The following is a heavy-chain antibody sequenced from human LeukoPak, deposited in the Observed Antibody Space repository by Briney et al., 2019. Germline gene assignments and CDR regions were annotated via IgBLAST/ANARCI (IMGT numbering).Heavy chain of an antibody. J-gene: IGHJ6*03. CDR2: INHSGST. Sequence: SETLSLTCAVYGGSFSGYYWSWIRQPPGKGLEWIGEINHSGSTNYNPSLKSRVTISVDTSKNPFSLKLSSVTAADTAVYYCARGIGGATTIYYYYYYYMDVWGKGTTVTVSS. V-gene: IGHV4-34*01. CDR1: GGSFSGYY. D-gene: IGHD1-26*01. CDR3: ARGIGGATTIYYYYYYYMDV.